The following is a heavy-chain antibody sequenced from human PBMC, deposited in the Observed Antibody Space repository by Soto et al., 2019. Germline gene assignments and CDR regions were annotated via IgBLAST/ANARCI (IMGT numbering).Heavy chain of an antibody. CDR3: ARGGIAAALDY. CDR2: IKQDGSEK. CDR1: GFTFSNYW. J-gene: IGHJ4*02. Sequence: VSLRLSCAASGFTFSNYWMSWVRQAPGKGLEWVANIKQDGSEKYYVDSVKGRFTISRDNAKNSLYLQMNSLRAEDTAVYYCARGGIAAALDYWGQGTLVTVSS. D-gene: IGHD6-13*01. V-gene: IGHV3-7*03.